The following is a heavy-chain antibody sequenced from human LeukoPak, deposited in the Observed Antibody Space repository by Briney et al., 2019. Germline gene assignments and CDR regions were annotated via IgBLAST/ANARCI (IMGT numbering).Heavy chain of an antibody. J-gene: IGHJ4*02. CDR1: GGSISSGGYS. CDR2: IYHSGST. Sequence: TLSLTCAVSGGSISSGGYSWSWIRQPPGTGLEWIGYIYHSGSTYYNPSLKSRVTISVDRSKNQFSLKLSSVTAADTAVYYCAGGIAAAGQGYYFDYWGQGTLVTVSS. CDR3: AGGIAAAGQGYYFDY. V-gene: IGHV4-30-2*01. D-gene: IGHD6-13*01.